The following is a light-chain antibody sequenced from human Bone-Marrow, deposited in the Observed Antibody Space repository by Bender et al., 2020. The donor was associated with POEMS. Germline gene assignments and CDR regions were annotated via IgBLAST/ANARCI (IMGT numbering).Light chain of an antibody. CDR2: SSH. CDR1: SSNIGAHA. CDR3: AVWDDSLNGWV. Sequence: QSVLTQPPSASGTPGQRVTISCSGGSSNIGAHAVNWYQHLPGTAPKLPLYSSHRRPSEVPDRFSGSRSGTSASLAISGLQSEDEADYYCAVWDDSLNGWVFGGGTKLTVL. V-gene: IGLV1-44*01. J-gene: IGLJ3*02.